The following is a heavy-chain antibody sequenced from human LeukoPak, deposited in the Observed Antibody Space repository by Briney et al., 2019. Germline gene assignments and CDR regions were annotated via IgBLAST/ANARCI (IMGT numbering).Heavy chain of an antibody. D-gene: IGHD2-2*01. J-gene: IGHJ4*02. V-gene: IGHV3-23*01. Sequence: PGGSLRLSCAASGFTFSSYSMNWVRQAPGKGLEWVSAISGSGGSTYYADSVKGRFTISRDNSKNTLYLQMNSLRAEDTAVYYCAKGWVVPAATPFFDYWGQGALVTVSS. CDR2: ISGSGGST. CDR1: GFTFSSYS. CDR3: AKGWVVPAATPFFDY.